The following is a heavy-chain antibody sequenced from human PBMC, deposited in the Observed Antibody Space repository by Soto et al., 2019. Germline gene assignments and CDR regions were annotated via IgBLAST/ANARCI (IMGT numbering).Heavy chain of an antibody. D-gene: IGHD2-2*01. J-gene: IGHJ3*02. CDR2: IIPIFGTA. CDR3: ARRDVVVPAHLFDI. V-gene: IGHV1-69*06. CDR1: GGTFSSYA. Sequence: QVQLVQSGAEVKKPGSSVKVSCKASGGTFSSYAISWVRQAPGQGLEWMGGIIPIFGTANYAQKFHGRVTITADKSTSTAYMELSSLRSQDTAVYYCARRDVVVPAHLFDIWGQGTMVTVSS.